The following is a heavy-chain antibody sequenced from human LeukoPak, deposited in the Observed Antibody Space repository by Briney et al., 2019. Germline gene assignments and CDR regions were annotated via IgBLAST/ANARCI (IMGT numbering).Heavy chain of an antibody. D-gene: IGHD3-22*01. Sequence: SETLSLTCTVSGGSISSYYWSWIRQPPEKGLEWIGYIYYSGSTNYNPSLKSRVTISVDTSKNQFSLKLSSVTAADTAVYYCARTVRGYPRGTRSYYYYYGMDVWGQGTTVTVSS. V-gene: IGHV4-59*01. CDR2: IYYSGST. CDR1: GGSISSYY. J-gene: IGHJ6*02. CDR3: ARTVRGYPRGTRSYYYYYGMDV.